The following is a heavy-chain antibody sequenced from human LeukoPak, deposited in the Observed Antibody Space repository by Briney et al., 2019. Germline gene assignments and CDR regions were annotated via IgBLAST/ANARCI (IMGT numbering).Heavy chain of an antibody. CDR2: INHSGST. CDR1: GGSISSGSYY. V-gene: IGHV4-39*07. J-gene: IGHJ4*02. Sequence: SETLSLTCTVSGGSISSGSYYWSWIRQPPGKGLEWIGEINHSGSTNYNPSLKSRVTISVDTSKNQFSLKLSSVTAADTAVYYCARGRSKWERWGQGTLVTVSS. D-gene: IGHD1-26*01. CDR3: ARGRSKWER.